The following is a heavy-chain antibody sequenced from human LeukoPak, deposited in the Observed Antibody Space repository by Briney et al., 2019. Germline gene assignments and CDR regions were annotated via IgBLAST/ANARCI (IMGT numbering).Heavy chain of an antibody. J-gene: IGHJ6*03. Sequence: GGSLRLPCAACGFSFNSFGMSWVRQTPGKGLEWVSSIHSRGDNTHYADSLEGRFTISRDTWKNTVYLQMNRLRVEDTATYYCARQILRGSYFYYLAVWGKGTPVTVSS. V-gene: IGHV3-23*01. CDR3: ARQILRGSYFYYLAV. CDR1: GFSFNSFG. CDR2: IHSRGDNT. D-gene: IGHD3-10*01.